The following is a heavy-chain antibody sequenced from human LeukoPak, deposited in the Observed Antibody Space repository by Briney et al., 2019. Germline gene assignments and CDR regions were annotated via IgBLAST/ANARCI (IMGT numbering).Heavy chain of an antibody. D-gene: IGHD2-2*01. CDR3: ARGILGYCSSTSCFGAFDI. CDR2: IYSGGST. V-gene: IGHV3-53*01. Sequence: GGSLRLSCAASGFTVSSNYMSWVRQAPGKGLEWVSVIYSGGSTYYADSVKGRFTISRDNSKNTLYLQMNSLRAEDTAVYYCARGILGYCSSTSCFGAFDIWGQGTMVTVSS. J-gene: IGHJ3*02. CDR1: GFTVSSNY.